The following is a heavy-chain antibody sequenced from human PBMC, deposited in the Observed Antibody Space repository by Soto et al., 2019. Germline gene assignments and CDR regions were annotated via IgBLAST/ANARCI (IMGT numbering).Heavy chain of an antibody. V-gene: IGHV1-18*01. CDR3: ARIGVSSGHESPDFDS. D-gene: IGHD3-16*01. CDR1: GYTFNFYG. J-gene: IGHJ4*02. CDR2: ISSFNGNT. Sequence: ASVKVSCKASGYTFNFYGITWVRQAPGQGLEWMGWISSFNGNTSYAADLQGRVTMTTDTSTSTAYMELRGLRSDDTAVYYCARIGVSSGHESPDFDSWGQGTLVTVSS.